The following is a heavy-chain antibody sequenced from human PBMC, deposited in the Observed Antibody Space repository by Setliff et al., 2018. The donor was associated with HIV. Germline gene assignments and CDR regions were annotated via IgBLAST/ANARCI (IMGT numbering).Heavy chain of an antibody. CDR1: GGSMNSYY. V-gene: IGHV4-34*01. CDR2: INHSGST. D-gene: IGHD4-17*01. Sequence: PSETLSLTCTVSGGSMNSYYWNWIRQPPGKGLEWIGEINHSGSTYYKPSLKSRVTISVDTSKNQFSLNLSSVTAADTAVYYCARYDYGDFDYWGQGTPVTVSS. CDR3: ARYDYGDFDY. J-gene: IGHJ4*02.